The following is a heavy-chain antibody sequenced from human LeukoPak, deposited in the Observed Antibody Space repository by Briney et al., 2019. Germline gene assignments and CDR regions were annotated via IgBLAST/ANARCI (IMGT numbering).Heavy chain of an antibody. D-gene: IGHD2-21*01. J-gene: IGHJ3*02. CDR3: ARGAYVVVIADAFDI. V-gene: IGHV4-59*10. CDR1: GGSFSGYY. Sequence: SETLSLTCAVYGGSFSGYYWSWIRQPAGKGLEWIGRTYTSGSTNYNPSLKSRVTISVDTSKNQFSLKLSSVTAADTAVYYCARGAYVVVIADAFDIWGQGTMVTVSS. CDR2: TYTSGST.